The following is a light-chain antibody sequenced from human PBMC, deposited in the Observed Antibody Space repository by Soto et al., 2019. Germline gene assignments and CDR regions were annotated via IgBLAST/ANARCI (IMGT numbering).Light chain of an antibody. CDR2: GAS. J-gene: IGKJ1*01. V-gene: IGKV1-5*01. CDR3: QQSYSTPPRT. Sequence: DIQMTQSPSTLSASVGDRVTITCRASQIIYNWLAWYQQRPGKAPKLXXSGASTLEGGVPSRFSGSGSGTEFTLTISSLQPDDFATYYCQQSYSTPPRTFGQGTKVDIK. CDR1: QIIYNW.